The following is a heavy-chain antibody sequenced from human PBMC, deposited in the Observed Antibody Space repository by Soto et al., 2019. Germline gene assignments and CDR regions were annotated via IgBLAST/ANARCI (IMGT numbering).Heavy chain of an antibody. V-gene: IGHV3-21*01. CDR2: ITSSSSYK. CDR3: AREKCSSTSCNHGMDV. Sequence: PGGSLRLSCVASAFTFNNFPMHWVRQAPGEGLQWLASITSSSSYKYYADSVKGRFTISRDNAKNSLFLELTGLRAEDTAVYYCAREKCSSTSCNHGMDVWGLGTTVTVSS. J-gene: IGHJ6*02. D-gene: IGHD2-2*01. CDR1: AFTFNNFP.